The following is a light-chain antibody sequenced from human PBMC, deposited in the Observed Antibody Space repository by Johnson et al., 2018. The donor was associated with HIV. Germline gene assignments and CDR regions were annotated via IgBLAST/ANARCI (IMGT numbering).Light chain of an antibody. CDR2: ENH. Sequence: QSVLTQPPSVSAAPGQKVTISCSGSSSNIGNNYVSWYQQLPGTAPKLLIYENHKRPSGIPDRFSGSKSGTSATLGITGLQTGDEADYYCGTWDSSLSAGFYVCVTGTKVTGL. CDR1: SSNIGNNY. CDR3: GTWDSSLSAGFYV. J-gene: IGLJ1*01. V-gene: IGLV1-51*02.